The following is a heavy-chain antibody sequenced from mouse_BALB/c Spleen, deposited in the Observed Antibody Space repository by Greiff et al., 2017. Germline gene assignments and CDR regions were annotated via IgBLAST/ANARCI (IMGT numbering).Heavy chain of an antibody. CDR2: SRNKANDYTT. CDR3: ARDARTYFFAY. Sequence: EVKLVESGGGLVQPGGSLRLSCATSGFTFSDFYMEWVRQPPGKRLEWIAASRNKANDYTTEYSASVKGRFIVSRDTSQSILYLQMNALRAEDTAIYYVARDARTYFFAYWGQGTLVTVSA. D-gene: IGHD5-1*01. CDR1: GFTFSDFY. J-gene: IGHJ3*01. V-gene: IGHV7-1*02.